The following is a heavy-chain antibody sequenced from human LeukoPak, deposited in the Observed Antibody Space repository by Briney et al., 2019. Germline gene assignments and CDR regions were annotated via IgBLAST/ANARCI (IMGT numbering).Heavy chain of an antibody. Sequence: GGSLRLSCAASEFAFSNYWMSWVRQAPGKGLEWVANIKEDGTEKNYVGFVKGRFTISRDNAKNSLYLQMNSLRAEDTAVYYCTTWGPWSHFDYWGQGTLVTVSS. V-gene: IGHV3-7*01. J-gene: IGHJ4*02. D-gene: IGHD3-3*01. CDR1: EFAFSNYW. CDR2: IKEDGTEK. CDR3: TTWGPWSHFDY.